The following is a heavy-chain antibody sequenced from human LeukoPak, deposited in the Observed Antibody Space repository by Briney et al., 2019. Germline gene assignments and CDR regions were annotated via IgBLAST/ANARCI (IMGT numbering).Heavy chain of an antibody. Sequence: SETLSLTCTVSGGSISSYYWSSIRQPPGKGLVWIGYIYYSGSTNYNPSLKSRVTISVDTSKNQFSLKLSSVTAADTAVYYCVRDRGEFSYSHDYWGQGTLVTVSS. CDR2: IYYSGST. CDR3: VRDRGEFSYSHDY. CDR1: GGSISSYY. V-gene: IGHV4-59*01. J-gene: IGHJ4*02. D-gene: IGHD1-26*01.